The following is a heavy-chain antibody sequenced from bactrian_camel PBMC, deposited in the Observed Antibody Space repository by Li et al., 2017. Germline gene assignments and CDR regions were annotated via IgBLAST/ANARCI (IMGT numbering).Heavy chain of an antibody. CDR2: LWIGGATT. V-gene: IGHV3S1*01. Sequence: VQLVESGGGSVQAGGSLTLSCAAGRYTYKRNCMGWFRQRPGKDRGGLAVLWIGGATTTYADSVKGRFTISKDNAKNTLYLQMNSLKPEDTALNYCATGLFLQWALQWDNAGKYTYWGQGTQVTVS. J-gene: IGHJ4*01. CDR3: ATGLFLQWALQWDNAGKYTY. CDR1: RYTYKRNC. D-gene: IGHD2*01.